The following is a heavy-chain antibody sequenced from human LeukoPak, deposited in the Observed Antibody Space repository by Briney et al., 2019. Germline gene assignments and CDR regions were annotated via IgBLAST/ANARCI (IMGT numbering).Heavy chain of an antibody. J-gene: IGHJ4*02. D-gene: IGHD6-13*01. Sequence: KVSCKASGYTFTSYWIGWVRQMPGKGLEWMGIIYPGDSDTRYTPSFQGQVTISADKSIRTAYLQWSSLKASDTAIYYCARREGTAYSSSWYPFDLWGQGTMVTVSS. CDR1: GYTFTSYW. CDR2: IYPGDSDT. V-gene: IGHV5-51*01. CDR3: ARREGTAYSSSWYPFDL.